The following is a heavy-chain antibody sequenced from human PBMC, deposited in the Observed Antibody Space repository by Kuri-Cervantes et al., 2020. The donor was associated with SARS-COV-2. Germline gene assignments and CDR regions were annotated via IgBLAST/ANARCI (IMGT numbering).Heavy chain of an antibody. CDR1: GFTFSSYS. J-gene: IGHJ6*03. CDR3: ARGASSSWYVYYYYYMDV. V-gene: IGHV3-74*01. D-gene: IGHD6-13*01. Sequence: GESLKISCAASGFTFSSYSMHWVRQAPGKGLVWVSRINSDGSTTNYADSVKGRFTISRDNAKNMLYLQMNSLRAEDTAVYYCARGASSSWYVYYYYYMDVWGKGTTVTVSS. CDR2: INSDGSTT.